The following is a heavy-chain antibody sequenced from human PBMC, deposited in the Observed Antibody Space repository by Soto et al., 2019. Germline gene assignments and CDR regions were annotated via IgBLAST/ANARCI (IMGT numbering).Heavy chain of an antibody. Sequence: GGSLRLSCAASGFTFDTYWRNWVRQAPGKGPEWLSGINSDGTISSYADSVKGRFTISRDNARNTLSLQMNRLRADDTAVYYCARLSGDHSAFFSYGMDAWGQGTTVTVSS. V-gene: IGHV3-74*01. D-gene: IGHD2-21*01. CDR3: ARLSGDHSAFFSYGMDA. J-gene: IGHJ6*02. CDR2: INSDGTIS. CDR1: GFTFDTYW.